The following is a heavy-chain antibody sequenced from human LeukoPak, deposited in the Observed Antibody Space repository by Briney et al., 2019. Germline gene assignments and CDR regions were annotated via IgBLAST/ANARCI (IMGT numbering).Heavy chain of an antibody. D-gene: IGHD1-1*01. Sequence: GGSLRLSCAASGFTFSNALMIWVGQAPGKGLEWVGRIKSRTDGGTTDHAAPVKGRFTISKDDSENTLYLQMNSLKTEDTAIYYCTTDKGTHYWGQGTLVTVSS. CDR3: TTDKGTHY. J-gene: IGHJ4*02. CDR2: IKSRTDGGTT. V-gene: IGHV3-15*01. CDR1: GFTFSNAL.